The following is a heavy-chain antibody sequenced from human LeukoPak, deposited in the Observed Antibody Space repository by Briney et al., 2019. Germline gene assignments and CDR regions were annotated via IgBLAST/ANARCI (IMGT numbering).Heavy chain of an antibody. CDR1: GDSMTDAGYY. CDR3: ARLRKDGPSPYYYYGMDV. D-gene: IGHD4-17*01. Sequence: SETLSLTCTVSGDSMTDAGYYWAWIRHHPEKGLEWIGYTHYSGATYYNPSLESRVTISVDTSKRQFSLKLSSVTAADTAVYYCARLRKDGPSPYYYYGMDVWGKGTTVTVSS. CDR2: THYSGAT. V-gene: IGHV4-31*03. J-gene: IGHJ6*04.